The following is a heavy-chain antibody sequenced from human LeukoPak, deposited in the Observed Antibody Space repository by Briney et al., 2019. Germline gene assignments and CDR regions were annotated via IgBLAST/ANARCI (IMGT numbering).Heavy chain of an antibody. CDR2: IKQDGSEK. CDR1: GFTFSSYS. V-gene: IGHV3-7*01. CDR3: ARDSSGYLFDY. J-gene: IGHJ4*02. Sequence: GGSLRLSCAASGFTFSSYSMNWVRQAPGKGLEWVANIKQDGSEKYYVDSVKGRFTISRDNAKNSLYLQMNSLRAEDTAVYYCARDSSGYLFDYWGQGTLVTVSS. D-gene: IGHD3-22*01.